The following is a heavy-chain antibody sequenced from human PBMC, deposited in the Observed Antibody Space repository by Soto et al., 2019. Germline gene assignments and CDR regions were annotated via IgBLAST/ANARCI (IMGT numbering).Heavy chain of an antibody. CDR3: AIDTCGQSPRWYFEL. Sequence: QVQLVQSGAEVKKPGSSVKVSCKASGGTFSNYIISWVRQAPGQGLEWMGGLTPIFGTANYAQKFQGSVTITADESTSTAHMALSSLRSEDTAVYYCAIDTCGQSPRWYFELWGRGSLVTVSS. CDR2: LTPIFGTA. CDR1: GGTFSNYI. J-gene: IGHJ2*01. V-gene: IGHV1-69*01. D-gene: IGHD2-8*02.